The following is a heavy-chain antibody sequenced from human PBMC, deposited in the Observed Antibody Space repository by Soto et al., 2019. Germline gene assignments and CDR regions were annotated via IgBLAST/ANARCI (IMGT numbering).Heavy chain of an antibody. CDR2: ISAYNGNT. J-gene: IGHJ6*02. CDR1: GYSFTTYG. CDR3: AREGPAPYYYYGMDV. V-gene: IGHV1-18*01. Sequence: QVQLVQSGGEVKKPGASVKVPCKTSGYSFTTYGISWVRQAPGQGLEWMGWISAYNGNTNYAQKLQGRVTMTTDTSTSTAYMELRSLRSDDTAVYYCAREGPAPYYYYGMDVWGQGSTVTVSS.